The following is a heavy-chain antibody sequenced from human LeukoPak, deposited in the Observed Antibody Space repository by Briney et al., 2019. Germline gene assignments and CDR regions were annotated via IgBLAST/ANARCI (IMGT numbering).Heavy chain of an antibody. D-gene: IGHD2-2*01. J-gene: IGHJ4*02. CDR2: ISGSGGST. V-gene: IGHV3-23*01. Sequence: GSLSLSCAASGFTFSSYVMSWVRQAPGKGLEWVSAISGSGGSTYSADSVQGRFTISRDNSKSTLYLQINSLRAEDTAVYYCAKIGGYCTSTSCHDYWGQGTLVTVSS. CDR3: AKIGGYCTSTSCHDY. CDR1: GFTFSSYV.